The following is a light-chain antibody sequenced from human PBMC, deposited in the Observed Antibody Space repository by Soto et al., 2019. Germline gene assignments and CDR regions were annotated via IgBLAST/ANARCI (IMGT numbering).Light chain of an antibody. Sequence: IQMTQSPFTLSASEGDRVTITCRASQSISSWLAWYQQKPGKAPKLLIYDASSLESGVPSRFSGSGSGTEFTLTISSLQPDDFATYYCQQYNIYWTFGQGTKVDIK. V-gene: IGKV1-5*01. CDR2: DAS. J-gene: IGKJ1*01. CDR3: QQYNIYWT. CDR1: QSISSW.